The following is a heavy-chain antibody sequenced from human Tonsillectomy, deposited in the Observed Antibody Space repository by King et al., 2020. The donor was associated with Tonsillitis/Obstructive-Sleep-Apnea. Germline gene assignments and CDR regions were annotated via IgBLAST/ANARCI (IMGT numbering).Heavy chain of an antibody. Sequence: VQLVESGGGLVKPGGSLRISCAASGFTFSNAWMSWVRQAPGQGLEWCVRIKSKTDGGTTDYAAPVKGRFTISRDDSKNTLYLQMNSLKTEDTAVYYCTTGDVLRFLGGGYWGQGTLVTVSS. CDR1: GFTFSNAW. J-gene: IGHJ4*02. V-gene: IGHV3-15*01. CDR3: TTGDVLRFLGGGY. CDR2: IKSKTDGGTT. D-gene: IGHD3-3*01.